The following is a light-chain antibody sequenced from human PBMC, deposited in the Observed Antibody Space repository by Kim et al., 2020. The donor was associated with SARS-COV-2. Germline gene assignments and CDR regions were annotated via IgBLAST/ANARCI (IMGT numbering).Light chain of an antibody. V-gene: IGLV3-10*01. J-gene: IGLJ3*02. CDR2: EDS. CDR1: ALAKKY. Sequence: SYELTQPPSVSVSPGQTARITCSGDALAKKYAYWYQQKSGQAPVLVIYEDSKRPSGIPERFSGSSSGTMATLTISRAQAEDEADYYCYSTDSSGNHRRVFGGGTQLTVL. CDR3: YSTDSSGNHRRV.